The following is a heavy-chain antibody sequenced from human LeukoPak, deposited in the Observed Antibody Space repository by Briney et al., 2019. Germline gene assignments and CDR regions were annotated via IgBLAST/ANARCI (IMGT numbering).Heavy chain of an antibody. CDR3: AREATPQTSTLYYYYYYMDV. V-gene: IGHV1-69*13. Sequence: ASVKVSCKASGYTFTSYYMHWVRQAPGQGLEWMGGIIPIYGIANYAQKLRGRVTITADESTSTSYMEVNGLRAEDTAVYYCAREATPQTSTLYYYYYYMDVWGNGTPVTVSS. CDR2: IIPIYGIA. CDR1: GYTFTSYY. D-gene: IGHD1/OR15-1a*01. J-gene: IGHJ6*03.